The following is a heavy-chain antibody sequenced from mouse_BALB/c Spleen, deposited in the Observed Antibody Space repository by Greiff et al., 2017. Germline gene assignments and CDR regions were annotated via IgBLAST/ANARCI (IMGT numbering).Heavy chain of an antibody. D-gene: IGHD1-1*01. CDR3: NAFITTVVDYYAMDY. J-gene: IGHJ4*01. Sequence: VQLKQSGAELVRSGASVKLSCTASGFNIKDYYMHWVKQRPEQGLEWIGWIDPENGDTEYAPKFQGKATMTADTSSNTAYLQLSSLTSEDTAVYYCNAFITTVVDYYAMDYWGQGTSVTVSS. CDR2: IDPENGDT. V-gene: IGHV14-4*02. CDR1: GFNIKDYY.